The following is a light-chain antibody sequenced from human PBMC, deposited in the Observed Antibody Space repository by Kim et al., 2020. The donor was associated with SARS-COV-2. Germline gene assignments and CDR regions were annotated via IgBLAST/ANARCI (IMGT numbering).Light chain of an antibody. Sequence: IVLTQSPATLSLSPGERATLFCGASQSVNIYLDWYQQKVGQAPRLLIYDASIRAAGIPARVSGSGSGTDFTLTISGLEPEDFAVYYCQQRSGWPPAYTFGQGTKLEI. CDR1: QSVNIY. V-gene: IGKV3-11*01. CDR2: DAS. J-gene: IGKJ2*01. CDR3: QQRSGWPPAYT.